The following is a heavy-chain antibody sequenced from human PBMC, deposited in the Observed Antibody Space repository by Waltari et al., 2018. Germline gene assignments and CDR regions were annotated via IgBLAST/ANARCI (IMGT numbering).Heavy chain of an antibody. Sequence: QVHLQESGPGLVKPSETLSLTCTVSGDSIRNYYWTWIRQPPGKGLEFIGYIYYSGNTNYNPSLKSRATISVVTSKNQSSLKLNSAPAADTAVYYCARAPPNDLVLVEYLDYWGQGILVTVSS. J-gene: IGHJ4*02. D-gene: IGHD2-8*01. V-gene: IGHV4-59*08. CDR2: IYYSGNT. CDR3: ARAPPNDLVLVEYLDY. CDR1: GDSIRNYY.